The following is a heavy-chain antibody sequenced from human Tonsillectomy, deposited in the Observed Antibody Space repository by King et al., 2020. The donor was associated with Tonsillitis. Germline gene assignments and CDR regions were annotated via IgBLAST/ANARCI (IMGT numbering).Heavy chain of an antibody. CDR3: ARISLVVAAMANQNWFDP. D-gene: IGHD2-15*01. V-gene: IGHV4-39*01. Sequence: LQLQESGPGLVKPSETLSLTCTVSGGSISSSSYYWGWIRQPPGKGLEWIGFIYYSGSTYYNPSLKSRVTISVDTSKNQFSLKLRSVTAADTAVYYCARISLVVAAMANQNWFDPWGQGTLVTVSS. CDR1: GGSISSSSYY. J-gene: IGHJ5*02. CDR2: IYYSGST.